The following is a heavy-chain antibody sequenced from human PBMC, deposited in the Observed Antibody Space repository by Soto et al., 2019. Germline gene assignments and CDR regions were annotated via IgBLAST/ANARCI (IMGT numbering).Heavy chain of an antibody. CDR1: GFTFSSYA. CDR2: ISYDGSNK. Sequence: GGSLRLSCAASGFTFSSYAMHWVRQAPGKGLEWVAVISYDGSNKYYADSVKGRFTISRDNSKNTLYLQMNSLRAEDTAVYYCANLLLRLGELPTKGMDVCGQGPTVTVYS. V-gene: IGHV3-30-3*01. CDR3: ANLLLRLGELPTKGMDV. J-gene: IGHJ6*02. D-gene: IGHD3-10*01.